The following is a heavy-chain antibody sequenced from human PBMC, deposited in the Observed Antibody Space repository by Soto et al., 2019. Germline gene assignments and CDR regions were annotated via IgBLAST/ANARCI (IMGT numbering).Heavy chain of an antibody. D-gene: IGHD6-19*01. CDR2: ISGSGGST. CDR1: GFTFSSYA. J-gene: IGHJ6*02. Sequence: PGGSLRLSCAASGFTFSSYAMSWVRQAPGKGLEWVSAISGSGGSTYYADSVKGRFTISRDNSKNTLYLQMNSLRAEDTAVYYCARRAPGYSSGWYENYYYYYGMDVWGQGTTVTVSS. CDR3: ARRAPGYSSGWYENYYYYYGMDV. V-gene: IGHV3-23*01.